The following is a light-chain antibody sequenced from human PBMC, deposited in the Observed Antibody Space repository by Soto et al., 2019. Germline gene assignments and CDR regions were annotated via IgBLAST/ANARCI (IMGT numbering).Light chain of an antibody. V-gene: IGLV2-14*01. CDR1: SSDVGGYNY. CDR3: SSYTSSSTLNYV. J-gene: IGLJ1*01. Sequence: QSVLTQPASVSGSPGRSITISCTGTSSDVGGYNYVSWYQQHPGKAPKLMIYDVSNRPSGVSNRFSGSKSGNTASLTISGLQAEDEADYYCSSYTSSSTLNYVFGTGTKLTVL. CDR2: DVS.